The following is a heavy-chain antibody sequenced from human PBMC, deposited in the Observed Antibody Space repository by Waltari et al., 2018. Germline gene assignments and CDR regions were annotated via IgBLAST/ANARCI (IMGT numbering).Heavy chain of an antibody. J-gene: IGHJ5*02. Sequence: QVQLQESGPGLVKPSQTLSLTCTVSGGSISSGDYYWSWIRQPPGKGLEWIGYIYYSGSTYYNPSLKSRVTISVDTSKNQFALKLSSVTAADTAVYYCARAGSSWYSGFDPWGQGTLVTVSS. CDR2: IYYSGST. CDR3: ARAGSSWYSGFDP. D-gene: IGHD6-13*01. V-gene: IGHV4-30-4*08. CDR1: GGSISSGDYY.